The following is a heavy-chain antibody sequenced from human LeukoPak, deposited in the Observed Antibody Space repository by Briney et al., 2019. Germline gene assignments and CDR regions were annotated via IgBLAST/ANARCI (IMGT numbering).Heavy chain of an antibody. V-gene: IGHV3-30*02. CDR1: GFTSSSYG. CDR3: ATSTRWLQFQYFDY. J-gene: IGHJ4*02. D-gene: IGHD5-24*01. Sequence: PGGSLRLSCAASGFTSSSYGMHWVRQAPGKGLEWVAFIRYDGSNKYYADSVKGRFTISRDNSKNTLYLQMNSLRAEDTAVYYCATSTRWLQFQYFDYWGQGTLVTVSS. CDR2: IRYDGSNK.